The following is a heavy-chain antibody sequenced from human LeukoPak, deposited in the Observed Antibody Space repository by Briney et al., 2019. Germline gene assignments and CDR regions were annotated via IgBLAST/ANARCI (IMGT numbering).Heavy chain of an antibody. D-gene: IGHD2-2*01. CDR1: GYTFTSYY. V-gene: IGHV1-46*01. J-gene: IGHJ5*02. CDR2: INPSGGST. Sequence: GASVKVSCKASGYTFTSYYMHWVRQAPGQGLEWMGIINPSGGSTSYAQKFQGRVTMTRDMSTSTVYMELSSLRSEDTAVYYCARRYCSTTSCYVEGNGFDPWGQGTLVTVSS. CDR3: ARRYCSTTSCYVEGNGFDP.